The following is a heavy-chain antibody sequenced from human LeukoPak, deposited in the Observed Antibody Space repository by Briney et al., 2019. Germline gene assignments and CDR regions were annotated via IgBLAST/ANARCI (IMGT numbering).Heavy chain of an antibody. CDR1: GGSISSGDYY. Sequence: SETLSLTCTVSGGSISSGDYYWSWIRQPPGKGLEWIGYISSSGRTYYKPSLKSRFTVSMYTSKNRFSLKVSSVTAADTAVFYCARGQYGSGIAYWGQGTLVTVSS. CDR2: ISSSGRT. D-gene: IGHD3-10*01. V-gene: IGHV4-30-4*01. J-gene: IGHJ4*02. CDR3: ARGQYGSGIAY.